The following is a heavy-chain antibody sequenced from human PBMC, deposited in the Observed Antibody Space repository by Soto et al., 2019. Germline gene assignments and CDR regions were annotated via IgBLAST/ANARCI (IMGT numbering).Heavy chain of an antibody. J-gene: IGHJ4*02. V-gene: IGHV3-30*05. D-gene: IGHD1-20*01. CDR3: AGIADY. CDR2: LTHDGSTS. Sequence: QAQLVESGGGVVQPGRSLRLSCAATGFSVTTFGMQWVRQAPGKGLEWVARLTHDGSTSCHADSVKGRFTISRDTSKNPLYLQMNSLRAEDTAIYYCAGIADYWGQGTLVAVSS. CDR1: GFSVTTFG.